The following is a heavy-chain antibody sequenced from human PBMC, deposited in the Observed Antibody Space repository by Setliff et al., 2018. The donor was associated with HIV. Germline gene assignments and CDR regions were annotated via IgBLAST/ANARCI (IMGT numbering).Heavy chain of an antibody. CDR2: IYQSGSI. D-gene: IGHD6-19*01. Sequence: SETLPLTCAASGYSINSGFSRAWIRQPPGQGPQWIGSIYQSGSIYYNPSLQSRVTISVDSSKNQFSLNLFSVTAADTAVYYCARPRRVRSRAWYWFDIWGQGTLVTVSS. J-gene: IGHJ5*02. V-gene: IGHV4-38-2*01. CDR3: ARPRRVRSRAWYWFDI. CDR1: GYSINSGFS.